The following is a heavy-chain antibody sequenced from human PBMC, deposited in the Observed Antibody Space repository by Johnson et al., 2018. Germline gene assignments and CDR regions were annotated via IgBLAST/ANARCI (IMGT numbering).Heavy chain of an antibody. CDR2: VHYSGST. J-gene: IGHJ1*01. Sequence: QVQLQESGPGLLKPSETLSLTCTVSGGSINSYYWSWIRQSPGKGLEWIGYVHYSGSTNYNPPLKSRVTISVGTSKDQFSLKVDSVTAADTAVYYCARGAGYPSEYFQHWGQGTLVTVSS. CDR1: GGSINSYY. V-gene: IGHV4-59*01. CDR3: ARGAGYPSEYFQH. D-gene: IGHD3-16*02.